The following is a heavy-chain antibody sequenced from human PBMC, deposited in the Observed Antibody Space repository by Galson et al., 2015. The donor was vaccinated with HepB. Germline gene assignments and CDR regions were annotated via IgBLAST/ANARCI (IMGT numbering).Heavy chain of an antibody. V-gene: IGHV1-69*04. D-gene: IGHD2-2*01. CDR3: ARRYCSSTSCPGPDDY. Sequence: SVKVSCKASGGTFSSYAISWVRQAPGQGLEWMGRIIPILGIANYAQKFQGRVTITADKSTSTAYMELSSLRSEDTAVYYCARRYCSSTSCPGPDDYWGQGTLVTVSS. CDR1: GGTFSSYA. J-gene: IGHJ4*02. CDR2: IIPILGIA.